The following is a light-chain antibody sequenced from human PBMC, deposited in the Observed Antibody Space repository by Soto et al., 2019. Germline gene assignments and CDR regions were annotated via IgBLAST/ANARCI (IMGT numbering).Light chain of an antibody. CDR2: AAS. CDR3: HHRSNWPLT. CDR1: QGISSY. Sequence: AIRMTQSPSSFSASTGDRVTITCRASQGISSYLAWYQQKPGKAPKLLIYAASTLQSGVPSRFSGSGSGTDFTLTISCLETEDFAVYYCHHRSNWPLTFGGGPKVDI. J-gene: IGKJ4*01. V-gene: IGKV1-8*01.